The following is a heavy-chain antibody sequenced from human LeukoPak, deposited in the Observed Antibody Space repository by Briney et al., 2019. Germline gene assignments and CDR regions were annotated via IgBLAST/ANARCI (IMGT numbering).Heavy chain of an antibody. J-gene: IGHJ4*02. Sequence: HPGGSLRLSCAASEFTFSSYAMSWVRQAPGKGLEWVSAITGSGDSGDRTYYADSVKGRFTISRDNSKNTLYLQMNSLRAEDTAVYYCAKDLVGYYDYWGQGTLVTVSS. CDR2: ITGSGDSGDRT. CDR1: EFTFSSYA. V-gene: IGHV3-23*01. D-gene: IGHD2-15*01. CDR3: AKDLVGYYDY.